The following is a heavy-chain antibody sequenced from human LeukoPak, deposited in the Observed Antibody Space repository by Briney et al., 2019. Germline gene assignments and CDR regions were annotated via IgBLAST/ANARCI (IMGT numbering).Heavy chain of an antibody. D-gene: IGHD2/OR15-2a*01. CDR1: GFTFSTYS. CDR2: INPDGNDK. V-gene: IGHV3-7*01. CDR3: IPANRGPSPLSDY. J-gene: IGHJ4*02. Sequence: GGSLRLSCAASGFTFSTYSMNWARQAPGKGLEWVANINPDGNDKQYVDSMKGRFTISRDNAKNSLYLQMNSLRAEDTAVYYCIPANRGPSPLSDYWGQGTLVTVSS.